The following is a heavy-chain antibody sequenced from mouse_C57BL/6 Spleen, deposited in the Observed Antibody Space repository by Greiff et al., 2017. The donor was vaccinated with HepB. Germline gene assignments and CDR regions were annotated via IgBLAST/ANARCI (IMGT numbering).Heavy chain of an antibody. V-gene: IGHV5-4*01. CDR2: ISDGGSYT. CDR1: GFTFSSYA. D-gene: IGHD2-4*01. Sequence: EVQGVESGGGLVKPGGSLKLSCAASGFTFSSYAMSWVRQTPEKRLEWVATISDGGSYTYYPDNVKGRFTISRDNAKNNLYLQMSHLKSEDTAMYYCARLSYYDYDWFAYWGQGTLVTVSA. CDR3: ARLSYYDYDWFAY. J-gene: IGHJ3*01.